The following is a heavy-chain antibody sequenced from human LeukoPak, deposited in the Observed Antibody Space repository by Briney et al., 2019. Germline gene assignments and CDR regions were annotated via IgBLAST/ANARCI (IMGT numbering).Heavy chain of an antibody. J-gene: IGHJ4*02. CDR1: GFTFSTYW. D-gene: IGHD6-13*01. V-gene: IGHV3-7*01. CDR2: IKQDGSEK. CDR3: TREAAAGIDY. Sequence: GGSLRLSWAASGFTFSTYWMSWVRQAPGKGLEWVANIKQDGSEKYYLDSVKGRFTISRDNAKNSLYLQMNSLRAEDTAVYFCTREAAAGIDYWGQGTLVTVSS.